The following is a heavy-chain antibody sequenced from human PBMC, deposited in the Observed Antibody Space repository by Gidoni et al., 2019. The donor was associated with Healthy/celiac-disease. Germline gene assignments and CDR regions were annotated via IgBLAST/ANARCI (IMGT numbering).Heavy chain of an antibody. CDR1: RFTFSSYG. CDR3: AKERSGSYYNYLSWFDP. Sequence: QVQLVESGGGVVQPGRSLRLSCAASRFTFSSYGMHWVRQAPGKGLEWVAVISDDGSNKYYADAVKGRFTISRDNSKNTLYLQMNSLRAKDTAVYYCAKERSGSYYNYLSWFDPWGQGTLVTVSS. J-gene: IGHJ5*02. V-gene: IGHV3-30*18. D-gene: IGHD3-10*01. CDR2: ISDDGSNK.